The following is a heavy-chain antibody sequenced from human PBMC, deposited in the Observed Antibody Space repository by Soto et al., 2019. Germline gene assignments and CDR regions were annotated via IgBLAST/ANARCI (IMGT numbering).Heavy chain of an antibody. CDR1: GYSFTSQY. CDR3: AREQGLRPGGGGTEPLDI. Sequence: QVQLVQSGAEVKKPGASVKISCKASGYSFTSQYVHWVRQAPGQGLEWMGIINPNGGSTTYAQKCTGGGPRTGATSTSTVYMGRSSRTSEDTAVYYCAREQGLRPGGGGTEPLDIWGQGTMVTVAS. J-gene: IGHJ3*02. D-gene: IGHD6-25*01. CDR2: INPNGGST. V-gene: IGHV1-46*01.